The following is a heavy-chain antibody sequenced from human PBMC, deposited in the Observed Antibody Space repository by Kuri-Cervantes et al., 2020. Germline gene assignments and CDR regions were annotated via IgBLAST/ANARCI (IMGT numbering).Heavy chain of an antibody. Sequence: SVKVSCKASGGTFSSYAISWVRQAPGQGLEWMGGIIPIFGTANYAQKFQGRVTITADESASTAYMELSSLRSEDTAVYYCARAPKAGTFWFDPWGQGTLVTVSS. J-gene: IGHJ5*02. V-gene: IGHV1-69*13. CDR1: GGTFSSYA. CDR2: IIPIFGTA. D-gene: IGHD6-19*01. CDR3: ARAPKAGTFWFDP.